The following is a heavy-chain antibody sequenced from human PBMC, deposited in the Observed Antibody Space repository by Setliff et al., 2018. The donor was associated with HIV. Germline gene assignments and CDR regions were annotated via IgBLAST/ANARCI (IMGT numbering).Heavy chain of an antibody. J-gene: IGHJ4*02. D-gene: IGHD1-1*01. CDR2: IYYSGST. CDR1: GGSISSYY. V-gene: IGHV4-59*01. Sequence: PSETLSLTCTVSGGSISSYYWSWIRQPPGKGLEWIGYIYYSGSTNYNPSLESRVTISVDTSKNQFSLKLSSVTAADTAVYYCARQGQLGSEWGQGTLVTVSS. CDR3: ARQGQLGSE.